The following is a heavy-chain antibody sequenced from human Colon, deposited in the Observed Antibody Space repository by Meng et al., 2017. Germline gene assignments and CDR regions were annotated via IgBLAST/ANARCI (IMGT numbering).Heavy chain of an antibody. J-gene: IGHJ4*02. CDR2: LSYSGNT. CDR1: GGFLNSDDYY. D-gene: IGHD3-10*01. Sequence: QVQLQEAGPGLVKPSQTASLTCTVSGGFLNSDDYYWSWIRQSPGGGLEWIGLLSYSGNTFYNPSLRSRVAISADTSKSQFSLYLRSVTAADTAVYYCAREWRHYHGAGSFDYWGQGALVTVSS. CDR3: AREWRHYHGAGSFDY. V-gene: IGHV4-30-4*01.